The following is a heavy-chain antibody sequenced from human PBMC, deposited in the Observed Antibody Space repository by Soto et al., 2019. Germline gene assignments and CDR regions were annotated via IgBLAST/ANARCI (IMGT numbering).Heavy chain of an antibody. Sequence: ASVKVSCKASGYTFTSYAMHWVRQAPGQGLELMGWINAYNGNTNYAQKLQGRVTMTTDTSTSTAYMELRSLISDDTAVYYCARDLPPKDYWGQGTLVTVSS. CDR1: GYTFTSYA. J-gene: IGHJ4*02. CDR3: ARDLPPKDY. CDR2: INAYNGNT. V-gene: IGHV1-18*01.